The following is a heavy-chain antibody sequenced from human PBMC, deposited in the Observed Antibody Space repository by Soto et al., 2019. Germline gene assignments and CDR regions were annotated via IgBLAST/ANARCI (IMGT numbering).Heavy chain of an antibody. D-gene: IGHD6-6*01. V-gene: IGHV4-30-2*01. CDR2: IYHRGNT. Sequence: QRQLQESGSGLVKPSQTLSLTCTVSGGSIGSGDYSGSWIRQPPGKGLEWLGYIYHRGNTYYNPSLESRLTMSADRSKNQLSLSLRSVTAADTAMYYCVSSKYTRVAGPKWFDPWGQGILVIVSS. CDR1: GGSIGSGDYS. J-gene: IGHJ5*02. CDR3: VSSKYTRVAGPKWFDP.